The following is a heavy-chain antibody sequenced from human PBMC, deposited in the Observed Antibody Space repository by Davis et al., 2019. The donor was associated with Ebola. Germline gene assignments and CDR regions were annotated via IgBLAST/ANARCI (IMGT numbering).Heavy chain of an antibody. J-gene: IGHJ6*02. V-gene: IGHV4-39*02. CDR2: IYYSGST. Sequence: MPSETLSLTCTVSGGSISSSSYYWGWIRQPPGKGLEWIGSIYYSGSTYYNPSLKSRVTISVDTSKNQFSLKLSSVTAADTAVYYCARDLGLRYDYYGMDVWGQGTTVTVSS. CDR1: GGSISSSSYY. D-gene: IGHD5-12*01. CDR3: ARDLGLRYDYYGMDV.